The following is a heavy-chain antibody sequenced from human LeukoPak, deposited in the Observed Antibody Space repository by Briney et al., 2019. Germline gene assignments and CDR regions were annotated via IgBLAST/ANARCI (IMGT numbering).Heavy chain of an antibody. CDR1: GYNFATYW. J-gene: IGHJ3*02. V-gene: IGHV5-51*01. Sequence: GESLKISCKGSGYNFATYWIVWVRQMPGKGLEWMGVIYPGDSDTRYSPSFQGQVTISADKSITTAYLQWSSLKASDTAMYYCASAGGGDAFDIWGQGTMVTVSS. CDR2: IYPGDSDT. D-gene: IGHD3-16*01. CDR3: ASAGGGDAFDI.